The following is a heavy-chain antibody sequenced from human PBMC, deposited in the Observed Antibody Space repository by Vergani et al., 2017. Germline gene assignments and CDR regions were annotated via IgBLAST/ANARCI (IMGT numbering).Heavy chain of an antibody. CDR2: IIPVLGKT. V-gene: IGHV1-69*08. CDR1: GATFRSNT. D-gene: IGHD2-21*02. J-gene: IGHJ6*02. CDR3: ARDPRGYGGDPEDYYDGMDV. Sequence: QVQLVQSGAEVKKPGSSVKVSCKASGATFRSNTISWVRQVPGQGLEWMGRIIPVLGKTKYAQDFQGRLTIPTDTSTSTAYMELTSLRSQDTAVYYCARDPRGYGGDPEDYYDGMDVWGQGTTVTVSS.